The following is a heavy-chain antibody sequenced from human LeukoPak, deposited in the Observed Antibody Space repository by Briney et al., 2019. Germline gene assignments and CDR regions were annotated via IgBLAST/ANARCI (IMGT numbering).Heavy chain of an antibody. CDR1: GGTFSSYA. J-gene: IGHJ6*02. D-gene: IGHD3-22*01. CDR2: IFPIFGTA. V-gene: IGHV1-69*13. CDR3: AREADSSGYYRYYYYGMDV. Sequence: SVKVSCKASGGTFSSYAISWVRQAPGQGLEWMGGIFPIFGTANYAQKFQGRVTITADESTSTAYMELSSLRSEDTAVYYCAREADSSGYYRYYYYGMDVWGQGTTVTVSS.